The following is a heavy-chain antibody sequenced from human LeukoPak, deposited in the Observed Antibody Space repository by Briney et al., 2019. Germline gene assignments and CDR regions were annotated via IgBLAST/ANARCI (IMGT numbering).Heavy chain of an antibody. V-gene: IGHV3-7*04. Sequence: PGGSLRLSCAASGFTFSSCWMSWVRQAPGKGLEWVANIKQDGSEKYYVDSVKGRFTISRDNAKKSLYLQMNSLRDEDTAVYYCARGSGWYGYWGQGTLVTVSS. CDR1: GFTFSSCW. CDR3: ARGSGWYGY. D-gene: IGHD6-19*01. CDR2: IKQDGSEK. J-gene: IGHJ4*02.